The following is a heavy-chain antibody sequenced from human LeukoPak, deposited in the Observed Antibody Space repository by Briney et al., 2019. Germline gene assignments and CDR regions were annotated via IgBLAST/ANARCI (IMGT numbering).Heavy chain of an antibody. J-gene: IGHJ5*02. V-gene: IGHV3-21*04. CDR1: GFTFSSYS. CDR3: ARAGITMVRGVIIRKGNWFDP. Sequence: GGSLRLSCAASGFTFSSYSMNWVRQAPGKGLEWVSAISSSSSYIYYADSVKGRFTISRDNSKNTLYLQMNSLRAEDTAGYYCARAGITMVRGVIIRKGNWFDPWGQGTLVTVSS. D-gene: IGHD3-10*01. CDR2: ISSSSSYI.